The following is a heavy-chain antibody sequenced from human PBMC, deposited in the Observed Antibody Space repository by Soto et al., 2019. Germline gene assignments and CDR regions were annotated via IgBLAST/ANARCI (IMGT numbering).Heavy chain of an antibody. D-gene: IGHD3-9*01. CDR1: GCTFTTYW. J-gene: IGHJ4*02. CDR2: INVDGSET. Sequence: VGSLILSCLASGCTFTTYWMTWVRQAPGKGLEWVANINVDGSETSYVGSVRGRFTISRDNAKTSLYLQMNSLGAEDTAVYYCARENWFQDYWGQGALVTVSS. CDR3: ARENWFQDY. V-gene: IGHV3-7*03.